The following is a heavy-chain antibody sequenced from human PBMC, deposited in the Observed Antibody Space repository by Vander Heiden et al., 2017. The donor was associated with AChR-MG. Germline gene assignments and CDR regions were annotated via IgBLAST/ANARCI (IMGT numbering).Heavy chain of an antibody. J-gene: IGHJ6*02. V-gene: IGHV3-21*01. Sequence: EVQLVASGGGLVKPGGALRLSCAASGFTFRSYGMNWVRQAPGKGLEWVSSISSRSSYIYYADSVKGRFTISRDNAKNSLYLQMNSLRAEDTAVYYCARGLFLRGVMATNGMDVWGQGTTVTVSS. CDR3: ARGLFLRGVMATNGMDV. D-gene: IGHD3-16*01. CDR1: GFTFRSYG. CDR2: ISSRSSYI.